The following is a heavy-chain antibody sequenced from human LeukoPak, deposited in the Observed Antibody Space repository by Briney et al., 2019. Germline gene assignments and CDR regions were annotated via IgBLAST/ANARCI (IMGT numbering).Heavy chain of an antibody. CDR1: GFTFSSYS. CDR3: AKDYTAKQWLAYYFDY. D-gene: IGHD6-19*01. V-gene: IGHV3-21*01. Sequence: GGSLRLSCAASGFTFSSYSMNWVRQAPGKGLEWVSSISSSSSYIYYADSVKGRFTISRDNAKNSLYLQMNSLRAEDTAVYYCAKDYTAKQWLAYYFDYWGQGTLVTVSS. J-gene: IGHJ4*02. CDR2: ISSSSSYI.